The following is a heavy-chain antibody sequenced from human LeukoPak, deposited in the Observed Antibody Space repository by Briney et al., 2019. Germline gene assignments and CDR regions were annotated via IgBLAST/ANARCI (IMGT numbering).Heavy chain of an antibody. Sequence: GASVKVSCKASGYTFTGYYMHWVRQAPGQGLEWMGWINPNSGGTNYAQKFQSWVTMTRDTSISTAYMELSRLRSDDTAVYYCARGLGLAAAGTDWFDPWGQGTLVTVSS. CDR2: INPNSGGT. CDR3: ARGLGLAAAGTDWFDP. J-gene: IGHJ5*02. D-gene: IGHD6-13*01. CDR1: GYTFTGYY. V-gene: IGHV1-2*04.